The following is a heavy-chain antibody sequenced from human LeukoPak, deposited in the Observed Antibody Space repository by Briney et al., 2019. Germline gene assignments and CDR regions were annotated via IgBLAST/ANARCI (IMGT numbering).Heavy chain of an antibody. D-gene: IGHD3-3*01. CDR3: ARASPYYDFWSGYNYYMDV. J-gene: IGHJ6*03. CDR1: GGSISSYY. Sequence: SETLSLTCTVSGGSISSYYWSWIRQPPGKGLEWIGYIYYSGSTNYNPSLKSRVTISVDTSKNQFSLKLSSVTAADTAVYYCARASPYYDFWSGYNYYMDVWGKGTAVTVSS. CDR2: IYYSGST. V-gene: IGHV4-59*01.